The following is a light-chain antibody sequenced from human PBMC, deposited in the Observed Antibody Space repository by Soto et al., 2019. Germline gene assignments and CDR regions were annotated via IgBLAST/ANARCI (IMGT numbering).Light chain of an antibody. CDR1: QSIXSN. J-gene: IGKJ5*01. Sequence: IVLTQWPATLSVSPGESATLSCRASQSIXSNLVWHKERPGQAPRVLXSGASTRATGGPARLSGGGSATEFTLPITSLQSEDVSAYWCQQYNNGTRAFGPGTRLDIK. V-gene: IGKV3D-15*01. CDR3: QQYNNGTRA. CDR2: GAS.